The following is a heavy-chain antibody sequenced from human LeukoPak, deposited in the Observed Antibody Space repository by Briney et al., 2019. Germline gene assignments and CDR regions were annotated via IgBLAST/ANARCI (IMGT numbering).Heavy chain of an antibody. CDR1: GFTFSSYE. Sequence: GGSLRLSCAATGFTFSSYEMNWVRQAPGKGLEWVSYISSSGSTIYYADSVKGRFTISRDNAKNSLYLQVNSLRAEDTAVYHCARVMGDYYYYGMDVWGQGTTVTVSS. J-gene: IGHJ6*02. CDR2: ISSSGSTI. CDR3: ARVMGDYYYYGMDV. V-gene: IGHV3-48*03. D-gene: IGHD1-26*01.